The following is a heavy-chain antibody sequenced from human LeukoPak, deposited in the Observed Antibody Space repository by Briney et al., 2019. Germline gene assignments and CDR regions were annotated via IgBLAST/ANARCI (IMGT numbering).Heavy chain of an antibody. Sequence: GSSVKVSCKASGGTFSSYAISWVRQAPGQGLEWMGRIIPIFGIANYAQKFQGRVTITADKSTSTAYMELSSLRSEDTAVYYCALQEGVRWEYFQHWGQGTLVTVSS. J-gene: IGHJ1*01. D-gene: IGHD4-23*01. CDR2: IIPIFGIA. V-gene: IGHV1-69*04. CDR3: ALQEGVRWEYFQH. CDR1: GGTFSSYA.